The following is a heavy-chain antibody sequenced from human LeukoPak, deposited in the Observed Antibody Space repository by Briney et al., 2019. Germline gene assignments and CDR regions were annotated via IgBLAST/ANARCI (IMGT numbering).Heavy chain of an antibody. CDR1: GYTFTGYY. D-gene: IGHD3-22*01. V-gene: IGHV1-2*02. CDR3: TRVNRYYYDSSGYPLFDY. J-gene: IGHJ4*02. Sequence: ASVKVSCKASGYTFTGYYMHWVRQAPGQGHEWMGWINPNSGGTNYAQKFQGRVTMTRDTSISTAYMELSRLRSDDTAVYYCTRVNRYYYDSSGYPLFDYWGQGTLVTVSS. CDR2: INPNSGGT.